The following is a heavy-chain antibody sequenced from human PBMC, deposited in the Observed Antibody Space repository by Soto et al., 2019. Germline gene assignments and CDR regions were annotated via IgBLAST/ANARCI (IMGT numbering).Heavy chain of an antibody. CDR2: ISPYDGNT. J-gene: IGHJ4*02. CDR1: GYTFSSYG. Sequence: ASVKVSCKASGYTFSSYGINWVRQAPGQGLEWLGWISPYDGNTKYAQILQGRVTMTRDTSTSTVYMELSSLRSEDTAVYYCARDENHGNYGSCGPDYWGQGTLVTVSS. V-gene: IGHV1-18*01. D-gene: IGHD3-10*01. CDR3: ARDENHGNYGSCGPDY.